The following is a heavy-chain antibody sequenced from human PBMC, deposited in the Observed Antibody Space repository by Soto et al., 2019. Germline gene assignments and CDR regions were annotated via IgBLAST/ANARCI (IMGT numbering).Heavy chain of an antibody. D-gene: IGHD3-10*02. CDR2: ISWNSGSI. Sequence: SLRLSCAASGFTFDDYAMHWVRQAPGKGLEWVSGISWNSGSIGYADSVKGRFTISRDNAKNSLYLQMNSLRAEDTALYYCAKGGSIVRGVIIRYYYYYMDVWGKGTTVTVSS. CDR1: GFTFDDYA. V-gene: IGHV3-9*01. CDR3: AKGGSIVRGVIIRYYYYYMDV. J-gene: IGHJ6*03.